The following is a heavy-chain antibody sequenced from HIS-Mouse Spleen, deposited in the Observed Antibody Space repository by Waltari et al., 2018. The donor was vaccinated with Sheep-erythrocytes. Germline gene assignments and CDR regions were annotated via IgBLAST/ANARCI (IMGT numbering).Heavy chain of an antibody. D-gene: IGHD1-26*01. CDR3: AQTGATTPHFDY. J-gene: IGHJ4*02. Sequence: QVQLVQSGAEVKKPGSSVKVSCKASGGTFSSYAISWVRQAPGQGLEWMGRRSPILGIANYAQKFQGRGTITADKATSTAYMGLSSLRSEDTAVYYCAQTGATTPHFDYWGQGTLVTVSS. CDR1: GGTFSSYA. CDR2: RSPILGIA. V-gene: IGHV1-69*04.